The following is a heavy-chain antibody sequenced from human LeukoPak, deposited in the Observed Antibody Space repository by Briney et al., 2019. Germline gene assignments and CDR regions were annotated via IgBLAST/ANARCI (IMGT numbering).Heavy chain of an antibody. CDR1: GFTFTTYW. Sequence: GGSLRLSCAASGFTFTTYWMHWVRQAPGKGLVWVSHINSDGGITSYADSVKGRFTISRDNAKNTLYLQMNSLRAEDTAVYYCARDAVDTANAVWGQGTTVTVSS. CDR3: ARDAVDTANAV. J-gene: IGHJ6*02. V-gene: IGHV3-74*01. CDR2: INSDGGIT. D-gene: IGHD5-18*01.